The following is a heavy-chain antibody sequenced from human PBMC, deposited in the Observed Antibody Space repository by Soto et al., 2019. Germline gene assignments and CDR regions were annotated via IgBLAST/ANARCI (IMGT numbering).Heavy chain of an antibody. D-gene: IGHD2-21*02. CDR1: GYTLTELS. CDR3: ARLYCAVDCSIIPGVYYYGMDI. Sequence: ASVKVSCKVSGYTLTELSMHWVRQAPGKGLEWMGGFDPEDGETIYAQKFQGRVTMTEDTSTDTAYMELSSLRSEDTAVYYCARLYCAVDCSIIPGVYYYGMDIWGQGTTVTVSS. CDR2: FDPEDGET. V-gene: IGHV1-24*01. J-gene: IGHJ6*02.